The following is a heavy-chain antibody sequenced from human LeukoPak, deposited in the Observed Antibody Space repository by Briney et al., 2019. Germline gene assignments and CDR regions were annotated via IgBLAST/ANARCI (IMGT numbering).Heavy chain of an antibody. J-gene: IGHJ3*02. Sequence: SETLSLTCTVSGGSISSDDYYWSWIRQPPGKGLEWIGYIHYSGSTYYNKSLKSRVSMSVDTSKNQFSLKLSSVTAADTAVYYCAGRGAVVTPVSSAFEIRGQGTMVTVSS. CDR2: IHYSGST. V-gene: IGHV4-30-4*01. CDR3: AGRGAVVTPVSSAFEI. CDR1: GGSISSDDYY. D-gene: IGHD4-23*01.